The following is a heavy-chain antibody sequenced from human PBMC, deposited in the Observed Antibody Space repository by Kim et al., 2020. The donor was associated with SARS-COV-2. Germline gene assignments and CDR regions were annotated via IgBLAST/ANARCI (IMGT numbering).Heavy chain of an antibody. D-gene: IGHD3-9*01. CDR3: ARLSYYDILTGYWPRSPFEY. V-gene: IGHV4-39*01. CDR2: IYYSGST. Sequence: SETLSLTCTVSGGSISSSSYYWGWIRQPPGKGLEWIGSIYYSGSTYYNPSLKSRVTISVDTSKNQFSLKLSSVTAADTAVYYCARLSYYDILTGYWPRSPFEYWGQGTLVTVSS. CDR1: GGSISSSSYY. J-gene: IGHJ4*02.